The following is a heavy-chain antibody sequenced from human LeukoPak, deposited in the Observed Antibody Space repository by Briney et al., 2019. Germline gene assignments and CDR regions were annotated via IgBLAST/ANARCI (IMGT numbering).Heavy chain of an antibody. CDR2: IYYSGST. J-gene: IGHJ4*02. Sequence: SETLSLTCTVSGGSIRGYYWSWIRQPPGKGLEWIGYIYYSGSTNYNPSLKSRVTISVDTSKNQFSLKLSSVTAADTAIYYCARDNGVDYGVDYWGQGTLVTVSS. V-gene: IGHV4-59*01. CDR1: GGSIRGYY. D-gene: IGHD4-17*01. CDR3: ARDNGVDYGVDY.